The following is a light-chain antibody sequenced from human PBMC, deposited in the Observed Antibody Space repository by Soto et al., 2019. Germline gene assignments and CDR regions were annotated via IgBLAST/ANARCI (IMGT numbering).Light chain of an antibody. J-gene: IGKJ2*02. CDR3: QQYYSTPCT. Sequence: DIVMTQSPDSLAVSLGERATINCKSSQSVLYSSNNKNHLAWYQQKAGQPPKLLVYWASTRESGVPDRFSGSGSGTDFTLTISSLQAEDVAVYYCQQYYSTPCTFGQGTKLEIK. CDR2: WAS. CDR1: QSVLYSSNNKNH. V-gene: IGKV4-1*01.